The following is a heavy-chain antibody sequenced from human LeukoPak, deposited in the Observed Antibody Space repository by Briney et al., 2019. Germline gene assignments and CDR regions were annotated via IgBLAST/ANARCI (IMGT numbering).Heavy chain of an antibody. CDR1: GFTFSSYE. V-gene: IGHV3-48*03. CDR3: APSYYDSGSYGY. CDR2: ISSSGSTV. D-gene: IGHD3-10*01. Sequence: GGSLRLSCAASGFTFSSYEMNWVRQAPGKGLEWVSYISSSGSTVYYADSVKGRFTISRDNAKNSLYLQMNSLRAEDTAVYYCAPSYYDSGSYGYWGQGTLVTVSS. J-gene: IGHJ4*02.